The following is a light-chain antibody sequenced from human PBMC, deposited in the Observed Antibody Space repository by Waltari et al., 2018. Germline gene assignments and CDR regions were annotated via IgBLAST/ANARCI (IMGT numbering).Light chain of an antibody. CDR1: QSLAFSDGKTY. CDR2: RVS. V-gene: IGKV2-30*01. J-gene: IGKJ2*01. CDR3: TEGAQWYT. Sequence: DVVLTQSPLSLSVTLGESASVSCRSSQSLAFSDGKTYLNWFHQRPGQSPRRLLYRVSNRESGVPDRISGSGSGTDFALKISRVEAEDVGVYYCTEGAQWYTFGQGTKLEIK.